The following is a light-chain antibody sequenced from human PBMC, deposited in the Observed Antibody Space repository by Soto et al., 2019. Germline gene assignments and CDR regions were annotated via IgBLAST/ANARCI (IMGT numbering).Light chain of an antibody. V-gene: IGLV7-46*01. CDR2: DTN. J-gene: IGLJ3*02. Sequence: QAVVTQEPSLTVSPGGTVTLTCGSSTGAVTSGHYPYWFQQKSGQAPRTLIYDTNNKHSWTPARFSGSLLGGKAALTLSGAQPEDEADYYCFLSYSGTSGVFGGGTKLTVL. CDR3: FLSYSGTSGV. CDR1: TGAVTSGHY.